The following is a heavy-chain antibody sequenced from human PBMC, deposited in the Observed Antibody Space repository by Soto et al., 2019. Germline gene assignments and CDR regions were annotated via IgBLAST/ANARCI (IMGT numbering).Heavy chain of an antibody. CDR1: GFTFSSYG. J-gene: IGHJ5*02. V-gene: IGHV3-33*01. Sequence: QAGGSLRLSCAASGFTFSSYGMHWVRQAPGKGLEWVAVIWYDGSNKYYADSVKGRFTISRDNSKNTLYLQMNSLRAEDTAVYYCARDFQCDDSSGYYPGGTAFDPWGQGTLVTVSS. CDR2: IWYDGSNK. D-gene: IGHD3-22*01. CDR3: ARDFQCDDSSGYYPGGTAFDP.